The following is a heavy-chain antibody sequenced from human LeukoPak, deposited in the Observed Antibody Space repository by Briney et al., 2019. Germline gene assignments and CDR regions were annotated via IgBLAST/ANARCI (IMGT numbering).Heavy chain of an antibody. Sequence: ASVKVSCKVSGYTLTELSMHWVRQAPGKGLEWMGGFDPEDGETIYAQKFQGRVTMTEDTSTDTAYMELSSLRSEDTAVYYCARDLLRFNIRGSFDYWGQGTLVTVSS. V-gene: IGHV1-24*01. D-gene: IGHD3-3*01. CDR1: GYTLTELS. J-gene: IGHJ4*02. CDR3: ARDLLRFNIRGSFDY. CDR2: FDPEDGET.